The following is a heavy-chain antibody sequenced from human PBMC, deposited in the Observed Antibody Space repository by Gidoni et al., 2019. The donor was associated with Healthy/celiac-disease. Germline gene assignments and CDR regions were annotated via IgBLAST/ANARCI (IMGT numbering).Heavy chain of an antibody. CDR2: IYYSGST. D-gene: IGHD6-19*01. CDR1: GGSISSSY. CDR3: ARCSSGWENHYYYYYYMDV. J-gene: IGHJ6*03. Sequence: QVQLQESGPGLVKPSETLSLTCTVSGGSISSSYWSWIRQPPGKGLEWIGYIYYSGSTNYNPSLKSRVTISVDTSKNQFSLKLSSVTAADTAVYYCARCSSGWENHYYYYYYMDVWGKGTTVTVSS. V-gene: IGHV4-59*01.